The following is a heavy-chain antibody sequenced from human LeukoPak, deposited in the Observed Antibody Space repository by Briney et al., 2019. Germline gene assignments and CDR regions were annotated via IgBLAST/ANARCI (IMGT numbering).Heavy chain of an antibody. D-gene: IGHD1-26*01. CDR2: IYSGGST. Sequence: GGSLRLSCAASGFTVSSNYMSWVRQAPGKGLEWASVIYSGGSTYYADSVKGRFTISRDNSKNTLYLQMNSLRAEDTAVYYCAKDRGSRVGATSKSFDYWGQGTLVTVSS. J-gene: IGHJ4*02. CDR3: AKDRGSRVGATSKSFDY. V-gene: IGHV3-53*01. CDR1: GFTVSSNY.